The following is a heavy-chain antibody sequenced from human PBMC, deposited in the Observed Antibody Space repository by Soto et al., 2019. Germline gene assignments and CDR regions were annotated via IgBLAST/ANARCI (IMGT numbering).Heavy chain of an antibody. Sequence: PGGSLRLSCAASGFTFSYAWMSWVRQAPGKGLEWVGRIKSKTGGGTTDYAAPVKGRFTISRDDSKNTLYLQMNSLKTEDTAVYYCTTDLESVGYYGSGSRYFYYGMDVWSQGTTVTVSS. D-gene: IGHD3-10*01. CDR2: IKSKTGGGTT. V-gene: IGHV3-15*01. CDR3: TTDLESVGYYGSGSRYFYYGMDV. CDR1: GFTFSYAW. J-gene: IGHJ6*02.